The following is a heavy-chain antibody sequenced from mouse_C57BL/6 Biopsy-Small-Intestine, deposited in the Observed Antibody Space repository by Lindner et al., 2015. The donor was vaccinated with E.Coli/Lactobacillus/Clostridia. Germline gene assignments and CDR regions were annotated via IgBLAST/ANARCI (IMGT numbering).Heavy chain of an antibody. J-gene: IGHJ3*01. CDR1: GYAFSSSW. CDR3: ARDHYSNYVGPWFAY. Sequence: VQLQESGPELVKPGAPVKISCKASGYAFSSSWMNWVKQRPGKGLEWIGRIYPGDGDTNYNGKFKGKATLTADKSSSTAYMQLSSLTSEDSAVYFCARDHYSNYVGPWFAYWGQGTLVTVSA. V-gene: IGHV1-82*01. CDR2: IYPGDGDT. D-gene: IGHD2-5*01.